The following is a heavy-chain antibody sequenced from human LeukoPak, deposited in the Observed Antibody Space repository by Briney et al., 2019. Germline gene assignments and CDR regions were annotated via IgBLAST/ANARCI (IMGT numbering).Heavy chain of an antibody. CDR2: VTHGGST. D-gene: IGHD6-13*01. V-gene: IGHV4-34*01. J-gene: IGHJ6*02. CDR3: ARDHSPRYSSSWYPNHYYYYGMDV. CDR1: GGSFNSYS. Sequence: SETLSLTCAVHGGSFNSYSWSWIRQPPGKGLEWIGEVTHGGSTNYNPSLKSRVTISVDTSRNQFSLKLSSVTAADTAVYYCARDHSPRYSSSWYPNHYYYYGMDVWGQGTTVTVSS.